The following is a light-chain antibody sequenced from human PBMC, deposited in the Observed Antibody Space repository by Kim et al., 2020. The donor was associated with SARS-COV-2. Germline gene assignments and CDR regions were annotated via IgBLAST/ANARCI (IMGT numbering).Light chain of an antibody. CDR1: QDIREY. J-gene: IGKJ4*01. V-gene: IGKV1-33*01. CDR2: HAS. Sequence: SASVGDRVSITCQASQDIREYLSWYQQKPGKAPKLLIYHASNLETGVPSRFSGSASGTDFTFTISSLQPEDVATYFCQQYENLPLTFGGGTKVEI. CDR3: QQYENLPLT.